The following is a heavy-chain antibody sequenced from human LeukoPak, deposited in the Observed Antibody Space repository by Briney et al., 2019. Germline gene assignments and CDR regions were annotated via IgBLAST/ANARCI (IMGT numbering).Heavy chain of an antibody. CDR1: GGSISSGGYY. V-gene: IGHV4-31*03. D-gene: IGHD6-13*01. CDR3: AREGTAADGMGFDY. J-gene: IGHJ4*02. CDR2: FYHSGST. Sequence: PSETLSLTCTVSGGSISSGGYYWSWIRQHPGKGLEWIGYFYHSGSTYYNPSLKSRVTMSGDTSKNQFSLKLRSVTAADTAVYYCAREGTAADGMGFDYWGQGTLVTVSS.